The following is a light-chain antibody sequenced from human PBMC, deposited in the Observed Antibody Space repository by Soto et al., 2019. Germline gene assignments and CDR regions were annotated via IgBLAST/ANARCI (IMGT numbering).Light chain of an antibody. CDR2: GNS. Sequence: QSVLTQPPSVSGAPGQRVTXXCTGSSSNIGAGYDVHWYQQLPGTAPKLLIYGNSNRPSGVPDRFSGSKSGTSASLAITGLQAEDEADYYCQSYDSSLSAPLFGGGTKLTVL. J-gene: IGLJ2*01. CDR1: SSNIGAGYD. CDR3: QSYDSSLSAPL. V-gene: IGLV1-40*01.